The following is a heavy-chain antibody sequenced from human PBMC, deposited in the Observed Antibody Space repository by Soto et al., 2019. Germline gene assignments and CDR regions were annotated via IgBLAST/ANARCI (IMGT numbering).Heavy chain of an antibody. CDR2: INPSGGST. J-gene: IGHJ4*02. V-gene: IGHV1-46*01. D-gene: IGHD5-18*01. CDR1: GYTFTSYY. CDR3: ARGGYSYGHAPWYFDY. Sequence: ASVKVSCKASGYTFTSYYRHWVRQAPGRGLEWMGIINPSGGSTSYAQKFQGRVTMTRDTSTSTVYMELSSLRSDDTAVYYCARGGYSYGHAPWYFDYCGQGTLVPVSS.